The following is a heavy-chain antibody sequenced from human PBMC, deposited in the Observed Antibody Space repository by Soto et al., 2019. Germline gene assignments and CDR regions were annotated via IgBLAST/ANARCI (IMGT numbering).Heavy chain of an antibody. V-gene: IGHV1-18*01. J-gene: IGHJ5*02. D-gene: IGHD3-16*01. Sequence: ASVKVSCKASGYTFTSYGISWVRQAPGQGLEWMGWISAYNGNTFYADSVKGRFTMSRDNSKNRLWLQMNSLRTEDTAVYYCARGPGGESAGWLDPWGQGTLVTVSS. CDR1: GYTFTSYG. CDR2: ISAYNGNT. CDR3: ARGPGGESAGWLDP.